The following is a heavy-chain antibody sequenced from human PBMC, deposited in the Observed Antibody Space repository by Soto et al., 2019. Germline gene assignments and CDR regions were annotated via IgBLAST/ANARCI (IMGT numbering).Heavy chain of an antibody. CDR2: IWYDGSNK. CDR3: AAATRDGYNS. CDR1: GFTFSSYG. J-gene: IGHJ5*02. Sequence: QVQLVESGGGVVQPGRSLRLSCAASGFTFSSYGMHWVRQAPGKGLEWVAVIWYDGSNKYYADSVKGRFTISRDNSKNMLYLLMNSLRAEDTAVYSCAAATRDGYNSWGQGTQVTVSS. V-gene: IGHV3-33*01. D-gene: IGHD5-12*01.